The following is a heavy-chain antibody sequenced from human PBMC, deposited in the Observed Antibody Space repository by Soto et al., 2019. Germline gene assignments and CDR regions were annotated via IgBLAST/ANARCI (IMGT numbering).Heavy chain of an antibody. CDR3: AKDYSHYVGYYYGMDV. Sequence: PGGSLRLSCAASGFTFSSYAMHWVRQAPGKGLEWVAVISYDGSNKYYADSVKGRFTISRDYSKNTLYLQMNSLRVEDTAMYYCAKDYSHYVGYYYGMDVWGQGTTVTVSS. V-gene: IGHV3-30-3*01. D-gene: IGHD4-4*01. CDR1: GFTFSSYA. J-gene: IGHJ6*02. CDR2: ISYDGSNK.